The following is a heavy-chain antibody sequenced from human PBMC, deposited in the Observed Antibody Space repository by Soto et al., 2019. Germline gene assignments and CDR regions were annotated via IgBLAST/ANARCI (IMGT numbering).Heavy chain of an antibody. D-gene: IGHD2-2*01. CDR3: ARGSRKRRIVVVPAAIGAFDI. Sequence: PWGSLRLSCAASGFTISSYSMSWVRQAPGKGLEWVANIKQDGSEKYYVDSVKGRFTISRDNAKNSLYLQMNSLRAEDTAVYYCARGSRKRRIVVVPAAIGAFDIWGQGTMVTVSS. V-gene: IGHV3-7*01. CDR2: IKQDGSEK. CDR1: GFTISSYS. J-gene: IGHJ3*02.